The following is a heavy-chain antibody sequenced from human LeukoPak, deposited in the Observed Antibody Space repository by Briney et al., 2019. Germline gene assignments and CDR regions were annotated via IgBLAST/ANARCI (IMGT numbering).Heavy chain of an antibody. CDR3: AGHLYSGYERVFDY. V-gene: IGHV4-59*08. Sequence: SETLSLTCAVSGGSISSYYWIWIRQPPGKGLEWIGYIYYSGITNYNPSLKSRVTISVDKSKNQFSLKLSSVTAADTAVYYCAGHLYSGYERVFDYWGQGTLVTVSS. J-gene: IGHJ4*02. CDR1: GGSISSYY. D-gene: IGHD5-12*01. CDR2: IYYSGIT.